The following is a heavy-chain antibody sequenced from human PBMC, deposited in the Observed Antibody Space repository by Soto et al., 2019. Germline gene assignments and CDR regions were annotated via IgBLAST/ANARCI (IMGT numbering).Heavy chain of an antibody. CDR1: GVSISSYY. CDR3: VRSGDYRSGSYWYFFDY. J-gene: IGHJ4*02. Sequence: PSVTLSVTCTVAGVSISSYYWSLLRQPPGKGLEWIGYIYYSGSTNYNPSLKGRFTISRDNAKNSLFLQLNSLRAEDTALYYCVRSGDYRSGSYWYFFDYWGQGALVTVSS. V-gene: IGHV4-59*12. D-gene: IGHD3-10*01. CDR2: IYYSGST.